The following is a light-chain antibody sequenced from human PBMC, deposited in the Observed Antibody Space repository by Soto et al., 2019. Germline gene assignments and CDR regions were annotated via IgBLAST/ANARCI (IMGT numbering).Light chain of an antibody. Sequence: EIVLTQSPATLSLSPGERATLSCRASQSVSSYLAWYQQKPGQAPRLLIYDASNRATGIPARFSDSESGTDFTLTISSLEPEDFAVYYCQQRSNWPQFTFGPGTKVDIK. V-gene: IGKV3-11*01. CDR3: QQRSNWPQFT. J-gene: IGKJ3*01. CDR1: QSVSSY. CDR2: DAS.